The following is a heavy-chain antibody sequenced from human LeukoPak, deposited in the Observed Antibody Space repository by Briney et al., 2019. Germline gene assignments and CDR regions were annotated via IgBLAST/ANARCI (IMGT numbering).Heavy chain of an antibody. V-gene: IGHV1-18*01. Sequence: GASVKVSCKASGYTFTSYGISWVRQAPGQGLEWMGWISAYNGNTNYAQKLQGRVTMTTDTSTSTAYMELRSLRSDDTAVYYCARVSDQRGSDYYYYGMDVWGQGSTVTVSS. J-gene: IGHJ6*02. CDR2: ISAYNGNT. CDR3: ARVSDQRGSDYYYYGMDV. CDR1: GYTFTSYG. D-gene: IGHD3-16*01.